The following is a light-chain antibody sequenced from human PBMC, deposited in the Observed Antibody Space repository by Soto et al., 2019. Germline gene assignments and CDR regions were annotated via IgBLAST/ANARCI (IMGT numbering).Light chain of an antibody. Sequence: QSVLTQPPSASGTPGQSVTISCSGSTSNIGSNTVNWYRQLPGTAPKLLIYNNNQWPSGVPDRFSGSKSGTSASLAISGLQSDDEAEYYCAAWDDRLDGPIFGGGTKLTVL. CDR1: TSNIGSNT. V-gene: IGLV1-44*01. CDR3: AAWDDRLDGPI. CDR2: NNN. J-gene: IGLJ2*01.